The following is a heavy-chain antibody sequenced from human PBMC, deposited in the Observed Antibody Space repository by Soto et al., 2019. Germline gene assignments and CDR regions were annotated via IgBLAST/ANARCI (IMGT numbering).Heavy chain of an antibody. Sequence: QVQLQESGPGVVRSSETLTLTCSVSGDSITTGGFYWSWARLLPGKGLQWLGYIYYTGAAYYNPALQSRVTISLDTSENQFSLKMTSLTAAASAVYYCASGTFSSISFDFWGPGRLVTVS. CDR2: IYYTGAA. CDR3: ASGTFSSISFDF. J-gene: IGHJ4*02. D-gene: IGHD6-13*01. CDR1: GDSITTGGFY. V-gene: IGHV4-31*03.